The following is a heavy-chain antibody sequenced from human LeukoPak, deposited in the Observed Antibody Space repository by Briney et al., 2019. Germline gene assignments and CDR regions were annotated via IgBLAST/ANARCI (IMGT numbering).Heavy chain of an antibody. CDR2: IYYSGST. CDR3: AKDHPYNWNYFDY. CDR1: GGSISSYY. V-gene: IGHV4-59*01. Sequence: TLSLTCTVSGGSISSYYWSWIRQPPGKGLEWIGYIYYSGSTNYNPSLKSRVTLSVDTSKNQFSLKLSSVTAADTAVYYCAKDHPYNWNYFDYWGQGTLVTVSS. J-gene: IGHJ4*02. D-gene: IGHD1-20*01.